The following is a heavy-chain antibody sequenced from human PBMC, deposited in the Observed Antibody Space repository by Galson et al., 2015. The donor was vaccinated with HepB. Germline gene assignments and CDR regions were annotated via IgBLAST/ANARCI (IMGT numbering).Heavy chain of an antibody. Sequence: SLRLSCAASGFTFSTYAMTWVRQVPGKGLEWVSTINNNGRDTYYADSVKGRFTISRDNSMNTLYLQMNTLRAEDTAIYYCVVYYYPWRGGSGWRAPWGQETLVTAS. CDR1: GFTFSTYA. V-gene: IGHV3-23*01. D-gene: IGHD3-10*01. CDR2: INNNGRDT. CDR3: VVYYYPWRGGSGWRAP. J-gene: IGHJ5*02.